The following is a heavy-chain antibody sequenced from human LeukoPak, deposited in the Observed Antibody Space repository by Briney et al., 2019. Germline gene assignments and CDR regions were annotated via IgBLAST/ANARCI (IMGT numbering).Heavy chain of an antibody. CDR3: AREEEPGNWFDP. J-gene: IGHJ5*02. Sequence: SETLSLTCAVYGGSFSGYYWSWIRQPPGKGLEWIGEINHSGSTNYNPSLKSRVTISVDTTKNQFSLKLSSVTAADTAVYYCAREEEPGNWFDPWGQGTLVTVSS. V-gene: IGHV4-34*01. CDR1: GGSFSGYY. D-gene: IGHD1-1*01. CDR2: INHSGST.